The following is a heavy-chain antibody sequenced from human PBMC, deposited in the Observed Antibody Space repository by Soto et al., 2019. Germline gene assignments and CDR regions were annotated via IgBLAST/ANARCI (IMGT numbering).Heavy chain of an antibody. Sequence: GGSLRLSCAASGFTFSGSAMHWVRQASGKGLEWVGRIRSKANSYATAYAASVKGRFTISRDDSKNTAYLQMNSLKTEDTAVYYCTRHIDNWNYPGNYYYGMDVWGQGTTVTVSS. V-gene: IGHV3-73*01. D-gene: IGHD1-7*01. CDR1: GFTFSGSA. J-gene: IGHJ6*02. CDR3: TRHIDNWNYPGNYYYGMDV. CDR2: IRSKANSYAT.